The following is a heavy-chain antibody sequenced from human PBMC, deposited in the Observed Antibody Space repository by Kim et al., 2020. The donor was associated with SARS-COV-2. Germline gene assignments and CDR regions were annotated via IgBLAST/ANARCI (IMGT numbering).Heavy chain of an antibody. CDR1: GFTFSSYA. CDR3: AKDAYIAGRYGLFDP. J-gene: IGHJ5*02. Sequence: GGSLRLSCTASGFTFSSYAMSWVRQAPGKGLEWVSAISGSGTNTYFADSVKGRFTISRDNSKNTLFLQMNSLRAEDTAVYYCAKDAYIAGRYGLFDPWGQGTLVTVSS. CDR2: ISGSGTNT. D-gene: IGHD6-6*01. V-gene: IGHV3-23*01.